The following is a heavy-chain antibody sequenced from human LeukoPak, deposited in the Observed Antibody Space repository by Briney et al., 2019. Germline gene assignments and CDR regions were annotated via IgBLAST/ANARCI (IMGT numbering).Heavy chain of an antibody. D-gene: IGHD3-22*01. CDR1: EFTFSGST. V-gene: IGHV3-73*01. J-gene: IGHJ4*02. Sequence: GGSLKLSCAGSEFTFSGSTIHWVRQASGKGLEWVGRIRSKINSYATAYAASVKGRFTISRDDSKNMAYLQMNSLKTEDAAAYYCTRLGYYDSSASSEDYWGQGTLVTVSS. CDR2: IRSKINSYAT. CDR3: TRLGYYDSSASSEDY.